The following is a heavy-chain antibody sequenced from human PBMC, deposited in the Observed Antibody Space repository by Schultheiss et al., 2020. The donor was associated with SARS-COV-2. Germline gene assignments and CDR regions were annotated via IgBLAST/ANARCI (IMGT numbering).Heavy chain of an antibody. V-gene: IGHV4-38-2*01. CDR3: ASRRLRLGELSLYGNDY. Sequence: SETLSLTCAVSGGSFSGYYWGWIRQPPGKGLEWIGSIYYSGSTYYNPSLKSRVTISVDTSKNQFSLKLSSVTAADTAVYYCASRRLRLGELSLYGNDYWGQGTLVTVSS. CDR2: IYYSGST. J-gene: IGHJ4*02. D-gene: IGHD3-16*02. CDR1: GGSFSGYY.